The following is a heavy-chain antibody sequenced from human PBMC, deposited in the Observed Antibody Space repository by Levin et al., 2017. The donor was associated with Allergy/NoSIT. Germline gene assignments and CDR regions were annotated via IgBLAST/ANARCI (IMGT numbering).Heavy chain of an antibody. CDR2: ISYDGSNK. CDR3: ARGYYDSRIDY. CDR1: GFTFSSYA. J-gene: IGHJ4*02. D-gene: IGHD3-22*01. V-gene: IGHV3-30-3*01. Sequence: PSQTLSLTCAASGFTFSSYAMHWVRQAPGKGLEWVAVISYDGSNKYYADSVKGRFTISRDNSKNTLYLQMNSLRAEDTAVYYCARGYYDSRIDYWGQGTLVTVSS.